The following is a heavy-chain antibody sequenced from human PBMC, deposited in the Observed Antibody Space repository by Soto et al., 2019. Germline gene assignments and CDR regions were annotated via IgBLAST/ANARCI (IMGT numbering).Heavy chain of an antibody. CDR3: ATDLYSSSPPTYYGVDV. CDR1: GFTFSSYA. D-gene: IGHD6-19*01. V-gene: IGHV3-23*01. Sequence: EVQLLESGGGLVQPGGSLRLSCAASGFTFSSYAMSWVRQAPGKGLEWVSAISGSGGSTYYADSVKGRFTISRDNSKNTLYLQMNSLRADDTAVYYCATDLYSSSPPTYYGVDVWGQGTTVTVSS. J-gene: IGHJ6*02. CDR2: ISGSGGST.